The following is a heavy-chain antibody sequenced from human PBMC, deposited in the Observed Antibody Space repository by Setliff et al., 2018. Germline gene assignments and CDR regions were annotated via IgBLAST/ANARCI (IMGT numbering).Heavy chain of an antibody. J-gene: IGHJ4*02. CDR3: ARGVTLTSNLDY. CDR2: INHSGSS. V-gene: IGHV4-34*01. CDR1: GGSFSGYY. Sequence: SETLSLTCAVYGGSFSGYYWSWIRQAPGKGLEWIGEINHSGSSNYNPSLKSRVTMSVDTSKNQFSLKLSSVTAADTAVYYCARGVTLTSNLDYWGPGNLVTVSS. D-gene: IGHD3-16*01.